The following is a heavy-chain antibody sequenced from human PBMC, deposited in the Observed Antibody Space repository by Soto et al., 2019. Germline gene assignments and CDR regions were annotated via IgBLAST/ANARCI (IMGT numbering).Heavy chain of an antibody. D-gene: IGHD3-10*01. Sequence: GGSLRLSCAASGFTFSGSAMHWVRQASGKGLEWVGRIRTKANSYATAYAASVKGRFTISRDDSKNTAYLQMNSLKTEDTAVYYCTALGSGVKGTDYWGQGTLVTVSS. V-gene: IGHV3-73*01. CDR2: IRTKANSYAT. CDR1: GFTFSGSA. J-gene: IGHJ4*02. CDR3: TALGSGVKGTDY.